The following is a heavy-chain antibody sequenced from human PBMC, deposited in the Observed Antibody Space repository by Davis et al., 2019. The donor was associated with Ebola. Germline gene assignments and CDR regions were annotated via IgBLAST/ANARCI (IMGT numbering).Heavy chain of an antibody. Sequence: PGGSLRLSCKGSGYSFTSYWIGWVRQLPGKGLEWMGIIYPGDSDTRYSPSFQGQVTISADKSISTAYLQWSSLKASDTAMYYCARLQRLGELSFGWFDPWGQGTLVTVSS. J-gene: IGHJ5*02. CDR2: IYPGDSDT. CDR1: GYSFTSYW. D-gene: IGHD3-16*02. CDR3: ARLQRLGELSFGWFDP. V-gene: IGHV5-51*01.